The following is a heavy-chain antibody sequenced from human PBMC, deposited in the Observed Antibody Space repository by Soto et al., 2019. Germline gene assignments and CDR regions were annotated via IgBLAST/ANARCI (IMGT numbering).Heavy chain of an antibody. CDR3: ARDPSEVGANYPNFDY. CDR1: GFTFSSYA. J-gene: IGHJ4*02. D-gene: IGHD1-26*01. Sequence: PGGSLRLSCAASGFTFSSYAMHWVRQAPGKGLEWVAVISYDGSNKYYADSVKGRFTISRDNSKNTLYLQMNSLRAEDTAVYYCARDPSEVGANYPNFDYWGQGTLVTVSS. CDR2: ISYDGSNK. V-gene: IGHV3-30-3*01.